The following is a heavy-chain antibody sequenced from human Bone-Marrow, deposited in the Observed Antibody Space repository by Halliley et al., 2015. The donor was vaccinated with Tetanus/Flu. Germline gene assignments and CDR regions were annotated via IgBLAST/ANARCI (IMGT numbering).Heavy chain of an antibody. V-gene: IGHV1-69*06. CDR2: IIPVFGTV. CDR1: GVTFPSYS. CDR3: AICPVTIFGERSYSYGLDV. D-gene: IGHD3-3*01. Sequence: QVQLVQSGAEVKKPGSSVRVSCKASGVTFPSYSITWVRQAHGQGLEWMAGIIPVFGTVNFSQRFQGRAAFTADKSTSTAYMELSSLRSDDTAVYYCAICPVTIFGERSYSYGLDVWGQGTTVTVSS. J-gene: IGHJ6*02.